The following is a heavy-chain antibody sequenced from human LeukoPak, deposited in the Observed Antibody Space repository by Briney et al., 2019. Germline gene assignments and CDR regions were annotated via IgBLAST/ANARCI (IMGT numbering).Heavy chain of an antibody. Sequence: GGSLRLSCAASGFTFSSYGMHWVRQAPGKGLEWVAFIRYDGSNKYYADSVKGRFTISRDNSKNTLYLQMNSLRAEDTAVYYCASTYYYDSRGKRSDYWGQGTLVTVSS. J-gene: IGHJ4*02. D-gene: IGHD3-22*01. CDR3: ASTYYYDSRGKRSDY. V-gene: IGHV3-30*02. CDR1: GFTFSSYG. CDR2: IRYDGSNK.